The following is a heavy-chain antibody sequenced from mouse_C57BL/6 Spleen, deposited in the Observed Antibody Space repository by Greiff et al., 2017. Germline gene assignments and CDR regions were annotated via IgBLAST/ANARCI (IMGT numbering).Heavy chain of an antibody. CDR3: ARNTTVVEDWYFDV. J-gene: IGHJ1*03. CDR1: GFNFNNTY. V-gene: IGHV14-3*01. D-gene: IGHD1-1*01. CDR2: IDPANGNT. Sequence: EVKLEESVAELVRPGASVKLSCTASGFNFNNTYMHWVKQRPEQGLEWIGRIDPANGNTKYAPKFQGKATITADTSSNTAYLQLSSLTSEDTAIYYCARNTTVVEDWYFDVWGTGTTVTVSS.